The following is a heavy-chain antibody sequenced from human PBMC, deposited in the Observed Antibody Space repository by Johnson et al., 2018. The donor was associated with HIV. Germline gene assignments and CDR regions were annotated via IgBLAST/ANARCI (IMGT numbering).Heavy chain of an antibody. D-gene: IGHD6-13*01. V-gene: IGHV3-33*06. Sequence: QVHLVESGGGVVQSGRSLRLSCAASGFTFSNYGMHWVRQAPGKGLEWVAVIWYDGSNKYYADSVKGRFTISRDNSKNTLYLQMNSLRAEDTAVYYCAKDWVIAAAGTDAVESWGQGTMVT. CDR3: AKDWVIAAAGTDAVES. CDR2: IWYDGSNK. CDR1: GFTFSNYG. J-gene: IGHJ3*02.